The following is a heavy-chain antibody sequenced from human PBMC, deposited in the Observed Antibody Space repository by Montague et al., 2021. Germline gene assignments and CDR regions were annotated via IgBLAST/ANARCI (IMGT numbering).Heavy chain of an antibody. CDR2: INYGGTT. D-gene: IGHD4-23*01. Sequence: SETLSLTCAVSGGSFSGYFWSWVRQPPGRGLEWIGEINYGGTTSNPSLKGRITMSLATSRNQFSLNLSSVTAADTALYYCAEGGPLYGGKNYDFLDVWGKGTTVTVS. CDR3: AEGGPLYGGKNYDFLDV. V-gene: IGHV4-34*01. J-gene: IGHJ6*03. CDR1: GGSFSGYF.